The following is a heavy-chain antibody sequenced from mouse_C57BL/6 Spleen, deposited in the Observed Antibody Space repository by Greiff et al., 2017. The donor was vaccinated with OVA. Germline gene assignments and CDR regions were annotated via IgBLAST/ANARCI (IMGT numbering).Heavy chain of an antibody. V-gene: IGHV1-82*01. CDR3: ARGGYYAMDY. Sequence: VEPGASVKISCKASGYAFSSSWMNWVKQRPGKGLEWIGRIYPGDGDTNYNGKFKGKATLTADKSSSTAYMQLSSLTSEDSAVYFCARGGYYAMDYWGQGTSVTVSS. J-gene: IGHJ4*01. D-gene: IGHD1-1*02. CDR2: IYPGDGDT. CDR1: GYAFSSSW.